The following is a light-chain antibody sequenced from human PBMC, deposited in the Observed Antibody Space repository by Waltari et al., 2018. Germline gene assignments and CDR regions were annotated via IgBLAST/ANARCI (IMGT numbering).Light chain of an antibody. CDR2: WAS. CDR1: QSVLNTSNNKNY. CDR3: QQYYTTLRT. J-gene: IGKJ1*01. Sequence: DIVMTQSPESLAVSLGERATINCTSRQSVLNTSNNKNYLAWYQQKPGQPPKLLIYWASTRESGVPDRFSGSESGTDFTLTISSLQAEDVAVYYCQQYYTTLRTFGQGTKVEIK. V-gene: IGKV4-1*01.